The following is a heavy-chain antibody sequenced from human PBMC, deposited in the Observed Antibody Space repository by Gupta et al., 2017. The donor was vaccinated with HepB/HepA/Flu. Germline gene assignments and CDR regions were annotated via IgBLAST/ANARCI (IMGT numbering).Heavy chain of an antibody. J-gene: IGHJ4*02. V-gene: IGHV3-33*01. CDR1: GVIFSDNA. CDR3: ARDGGGNPPFDY. Sequence: QVQLVESGGGVVQPGRSLRLSCAASGVIFSDNAMAWVRQGPGKGLEWVTVIRYDGNREYYTGSVTSRFTISRDDSKNTLYLQMTSLRAEDKAVYSCARDGGGNPPFDYWGQGTLVTVSS. CDR2: IRYDGNRE.